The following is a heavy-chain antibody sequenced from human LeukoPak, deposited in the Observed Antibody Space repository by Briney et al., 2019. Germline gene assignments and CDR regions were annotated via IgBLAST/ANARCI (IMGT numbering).Heavy chain of an antibody. V-gene: IGHV3-73*01. CDR1: GFSFRGSA. Sequence: GGSLRVSCAASGFSFRGSAMHLVLEPPAPGEEGGGRIRSKANGYTTAYGASVKGRITTSRDDSQRATYVQMNSPKIEDTAVYYCTRLAGGDAFDIWGPGTMVTVSS. D-gene: IGHD2-15*01. CDR2: IRSKANGYTT. CDR3: TRLAGGDAFDI. J-gene: IGHJ3*02.